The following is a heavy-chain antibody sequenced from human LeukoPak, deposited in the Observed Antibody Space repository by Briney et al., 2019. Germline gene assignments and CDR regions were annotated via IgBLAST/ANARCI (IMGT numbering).Heavy chain of an antibody. CDR2: ISGSGSST. Sequence: GGSLRLSCAASGFTFSSYAMSWVRQAPGKGLEWVSAISGSGSSTYYADSVKGRFTISRDNSKNTLYLQMNSLRAEDTAVYYCAKDPTMIVVVIPDYWGQGTLVTVSS. J-gene: IGHJ4*02. CDR3: AKDPTMIVVVIPDY. CDR1: GFTFSSYA. D-gene: IGHD3-22*01. V-gene: IGHV3-23*01.